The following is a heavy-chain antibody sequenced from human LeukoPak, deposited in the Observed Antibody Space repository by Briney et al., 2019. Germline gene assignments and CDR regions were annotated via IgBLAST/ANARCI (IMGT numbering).Heavy chain of an antibody. CDR2: ISFHGTDS. Sequence: GGSLRLSRAASGFTFISYAIHWVRQAPGKGLEWVAVISFHGTDSFYADSVKGRFTIPRDNSKNTLYLQMSSLRAEDTAVYYCARVQKSRKSVASAVDCWGQGTVVIVSS. J-gene: IGHJ4*02. V-gene: IGHV3-30*04. D-gene: IGHD5-12*01. CDR1: GFTFISYA. CDR3: ARVQKSRKSVASAVDC.